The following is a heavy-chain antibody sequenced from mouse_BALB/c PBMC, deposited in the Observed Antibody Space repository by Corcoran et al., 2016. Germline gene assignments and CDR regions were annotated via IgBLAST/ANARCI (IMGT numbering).Heavy chain of an antibody. Sequence: EVQLQQSGAELVKPGASVKLSCTASGFNIKDTYRHWVKQRPEQGLEWIGRIDPANGNTKYDPKFQGKATMTADTSSNTVYLQLSSLTSEATAVYYCGRSREGNYVVYWGQGTTLTVSS. J-gene: IGHJ2*01. CDR1: GFNIKDTY. CDR3: GRSREGNYVVY. D-gene: IGHD2-1*01. CDR2: IDPANGNT. V-gene: IGHV14-3*02.